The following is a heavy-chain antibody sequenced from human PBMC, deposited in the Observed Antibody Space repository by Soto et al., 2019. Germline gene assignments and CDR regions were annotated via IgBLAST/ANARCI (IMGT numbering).Heavy chain of an antibody. CDR1: GASISGYY. CDR3: VRDGTKTLRDWFDP. Sequence: SETLSLICTVSGASISGYYWSWIRKSAGKGLEWIGRIYAIGTTDYNPSLKSRVMMSVDTSKKQFSLKLRSVTAADTAVYYCVRDGTKTLRDWFDPWGQGISVTVSS. V-gene: IGHV4-4*07. CDR2: IYAIGTT. D-gene: IGHD1-1*01. J-gene: IGHJ5*02.